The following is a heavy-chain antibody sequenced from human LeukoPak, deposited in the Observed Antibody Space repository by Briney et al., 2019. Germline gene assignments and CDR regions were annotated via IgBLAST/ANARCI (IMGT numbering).Heavy chain of an antibody. CDR1: GGSISSYY. J-gene: IGHJ5*02. Sequence: SETLSLTCTVSGGSISSYYWSWIRQPPGKGLEWSGYIYYSGSTNYNPSLKSRVTISVDTAKNQFSLKLSSVTAADTAVYYCASGGVVQGVNWFDPWGQGTLVTVSS. CDR2: IYYSGST. CDR3: ASGGVVQGVNWFDP. D-gene: IGHD3-10*01. V-gene: IGHV4-59*01.